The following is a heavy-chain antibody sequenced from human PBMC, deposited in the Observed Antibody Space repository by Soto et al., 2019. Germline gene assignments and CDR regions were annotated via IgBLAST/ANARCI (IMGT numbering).Heavy chain of an antibody. CDR2: ISYDGSNK. CDR3: AKDQFVVGATFFDY. J-gene: IGHJ4*02. CDR1: GFTFSSYG. V-gene: IGHV3-30*18. D-gene: IGHD1-26*01. Sequence: GGSLRLSCAASGFTFSSYGMHWVRQAPGKGLEWVAVISYDGSNKYYADSVKGRFTISRDNSKNTLYLQMNSLRAEDTAVYYCAKDQFVVGATFFDYWGQGTLVTVSS.